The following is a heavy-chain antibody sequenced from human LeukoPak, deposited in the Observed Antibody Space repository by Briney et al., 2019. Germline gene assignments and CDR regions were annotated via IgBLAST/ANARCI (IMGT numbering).Heavy chain of an antibody. J-gene: IGHJ5*02. CDR3: ARDRGVSVTTYWFDP. D-gene: IGHD4-17*01. Sequence: GALRLSCAASGFTFSSYGMHWVRQAPGKGLEWVAVIWYDGSNKYYADSVKGRFTISRDNSKNTLYLQMNSLRAEGTAVYYCARDRGVSVTTYWFDPWGQGTLVTVSS. CDR1: GFTFSSYG. V-gene: IGHV3-33*01. CDR2: IWYDGSNK.